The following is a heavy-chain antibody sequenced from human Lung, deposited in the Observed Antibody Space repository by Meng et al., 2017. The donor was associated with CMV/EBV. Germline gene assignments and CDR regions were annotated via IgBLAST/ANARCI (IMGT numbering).Heavy chain of an antibody. CDR3: AKVGPVYCTSTSCYLVRGWPDY. Sequence: GGSLRLXCAASGFTFNNYAMTWVRQAPGKGLEWVSAISGSAGSTHYADSVKGRFTISRDNSKSTLYLQMDSLRDEDTAVYYCAKVGPVYCTSTSCYLVRGWPDYWGQGXLVTVSS. J-gene: IGHJ4*02. CDR2: ISGSAGST. D-gene: IGHD2-2*01. V-gene: IGHV3-23*01. CDR1: GFTFNNYA.